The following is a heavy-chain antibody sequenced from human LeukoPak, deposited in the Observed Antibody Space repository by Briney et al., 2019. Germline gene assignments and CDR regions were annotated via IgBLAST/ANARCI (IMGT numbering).Heavy chain of an antibody. CDR1: GFTVSSNY. V-gene: IGHV3-53*01. Sequence: GGSLRLSCAASGFTVSSNYMSWVRQAPGKGLEWVSVIYSGGSTYYADSVKGRFTISRDNSKNTLYLQMNSLRAKDTAVYYCARAFRWELRFDYWGQGTLVTVSS. J-gene: IGHJ4*02. CDR3: ARAFRWELRFDY. D-gene: IGHD1-26*01. CDR2: IYSGGST.